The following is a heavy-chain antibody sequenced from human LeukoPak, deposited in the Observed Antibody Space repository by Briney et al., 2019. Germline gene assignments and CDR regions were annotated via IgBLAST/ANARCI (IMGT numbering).Heavy chain of an antibody. CDR3: ARVRADSSGYYLDY. V-gene: IGHV3-20*04. Sequence: GGSLRLSCAASGFTFDDYGMSWVRQAPGKGLEWVSGINWNGGSTGYADSVKGRFTISRDNAKNSLYLQMNSLRAEDTAVYYCARVRADSSGYYLDYWGQGTLVTVSS. CDR1: GFTFDDYG. D-gene: IGHD3-22*01. J-gene: IGHJ4*02. CDR2: INWNGGST.